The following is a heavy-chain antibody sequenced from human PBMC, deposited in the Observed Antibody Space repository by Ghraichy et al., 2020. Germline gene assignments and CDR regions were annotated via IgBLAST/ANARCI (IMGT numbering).Heavy chain of an antibody. J-gene: IGHJ4*02. CDR3: ARGGWSLDY. V-gene: IGHV4-59*01. D-gene: IGHD6-19*01. CDR1: GGSISNFY. CDR2: IYYSGST. Sequence: ETLSLTCTVSGGSISNFYWSWIRQPPGKGLEWIGYIYYSGSTSYNPSLKSRVSISVDTSKSQFSLKLSSVTAADTAVYYCARGGWSLDYWGQGTLVTGSS.